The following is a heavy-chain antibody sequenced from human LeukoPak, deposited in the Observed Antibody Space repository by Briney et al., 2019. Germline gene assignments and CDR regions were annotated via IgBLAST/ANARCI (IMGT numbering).Heavy chain of an antibody. CDR3: ARSRLLGILDY. J-gene: IGHJ4*02. CDR1: GFTVSSNY. D-gene: IGHD7-27*01. V-gene: IGHV3-66*02. CDR2: IYSGGST. Sequence: GGSLRLSCAASGFTVSSNYMSWVRQAPGKGLEWVSVIYSGGSTYYADSVKGRFTISRDNSKNTLYLQMNSLRAEDTAVYYCARSRLLGILDYWGQGTLVTVSS.